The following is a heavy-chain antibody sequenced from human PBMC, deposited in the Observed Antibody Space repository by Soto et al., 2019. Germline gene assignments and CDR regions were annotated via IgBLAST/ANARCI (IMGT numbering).Heavy chain of an antibody. CDR3: SYGDAPGPIDH. V-gene: IGHV4-59*01. J-gene: IGHJ4*02. D-gene: IGHD4-17*01. CDR2: IHNGERT. Sequence: SETLALTCSVSSASISSYYWSWFRQAPGKGLEYIGYIHNGERTNYNPSLESRVTISADTSKNQFSLRLSSVTAADTAMYYCSYGDAPGPIDHWGQGTLVTVSS. CDR1: SASISSYY.